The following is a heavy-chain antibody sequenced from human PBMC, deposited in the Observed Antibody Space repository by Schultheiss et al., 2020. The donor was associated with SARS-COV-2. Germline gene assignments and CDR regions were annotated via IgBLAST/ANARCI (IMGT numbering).Heavy chain of an antibody. V-gene: IGHV4-31*03. CDR1: GGSISSGGYY. Sequence: SQTLSLTCTVSGGSISSGGYYWSWIRQHPGKGLEWIGYIYYSGSTNYNPSLKSRVTISVNTSKNQFSLKLSSVTAADTAVYYCARGRFLPKLSLGEFGYYDSSGYYPSYFDYWGQGTLVTVSS. CDR3: ARGRFLPKLSLGEFGYYDSSGYYPSYFDY. J-gene: IGHJ4*02. CDR2: IYYSGST. D-gene: IGHD3-22*01.